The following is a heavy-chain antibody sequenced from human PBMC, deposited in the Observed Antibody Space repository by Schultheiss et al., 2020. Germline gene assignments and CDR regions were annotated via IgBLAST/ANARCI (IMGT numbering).Heavy chain of an antibody. CDR3: ARRERYPAYFDY. Sequence: SETLSLTCTVSGGSISSSFYYWGWIRQHPGKGLEWIGYIYYSGSTYYNPSLKSRVTISVDTSKNQFSLKLSSVTAADTAVYYCARRERYPAYFDYWGQGNLVTVSS. CDR2: IYYSGST. D-gene: IGHD3-16*02. V-gene: IGHV4-31*03. CDR1: GGSISSSFYY. J-gene: IGHJ4*02.